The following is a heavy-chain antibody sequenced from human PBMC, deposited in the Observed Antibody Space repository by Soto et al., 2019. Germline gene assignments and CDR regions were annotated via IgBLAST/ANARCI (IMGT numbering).Heavy chain of an antibody. J-gene: IGHJ4*02. CDR2: ISSGSDTI. V-gene: IGHV3-48*03. D-gene: IGHD2-15*01. CDR3: VTGWSEY. Sequence: GPLRLSCAASGFSLSTYEVNWVRQAPVKGLEWVPYISSGSDTIHYADSVRGRFNVSRDNAKNSLYLQMNSMRVEDTALYYCVTGWSEYWGQGTMVPVSS. CDR1: GFSLSTYE.